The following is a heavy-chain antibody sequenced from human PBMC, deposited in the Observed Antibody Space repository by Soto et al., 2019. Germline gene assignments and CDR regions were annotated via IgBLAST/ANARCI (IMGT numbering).Heavy chain of an antibody. CDR1: GYSIGSGFS. D-gene: IGHD3-3*01. J-gene: IGHJ5*02. V-gene: IGHV4-38-2*01. CDR2: FYHGGST. CDR3: ARADSWFDP. Sequence: PSETLSLTCAVSGYSIGSGFSWDWIRQAPGKGLEWIGSFYHGGSTHYNPSLKSRVTISVDTSKNQLSLRLNSVTAADTAVYYCARADSWFDPWGQGALVTVSS.